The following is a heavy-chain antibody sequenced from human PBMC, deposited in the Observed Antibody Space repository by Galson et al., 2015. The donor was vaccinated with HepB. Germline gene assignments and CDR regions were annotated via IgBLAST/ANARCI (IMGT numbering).Heavy chain of an antibody. CDR1: GGSISSSNW. D-gene: IGHD6-19*01. Sequence: LSLTCAVSGGSISSSNWWSWVRQPPGKGLEWIGEIYHSGSTNYNPSLKSRVTISVDKSKNQFSLKLSSVTAADTAVYYCARGREEQWQYYFDYWGQGTLVTVSS. CDR3: ARGREEQWQYYFDY. J-gene: IGHJ4*02. CDR2: IYHSGST. V-gene: IGHV4-4*02.